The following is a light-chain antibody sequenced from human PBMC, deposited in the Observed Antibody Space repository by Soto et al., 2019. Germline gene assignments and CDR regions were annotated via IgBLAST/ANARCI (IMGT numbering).Light chain of an antibody. J-gene: IGLJ1*01. Sequence: QSVLTQPASVSGSPGQSIAISCTGTSSDVGGYSYVSWYQQQPDKAPKLVISDVSNRPSGVSDRFSGSKSGNTASLTISGLQTEDEADYYCASYTTSSTYVFGTGTKVTV. V-gene: IGLV2-14*01. CDR2: DVS. CDR3: ASYTTSSTYV. CDR1: SSDVGGYSY.